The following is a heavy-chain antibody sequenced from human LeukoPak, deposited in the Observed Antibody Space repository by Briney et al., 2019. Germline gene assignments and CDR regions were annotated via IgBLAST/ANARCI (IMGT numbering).Heavy chain of an antibody. V-gene: IGHV4-34*01. CDR2: INHSGST. J-gene: IGHJ6*03. CDR3: ARLRYYDILTGFFYYYMDV. Sequence: PSETLSLTCAVYGGSFSGYYWSWIRQPPGKGLEWIGEINHSGSTNYNPSLKSRVTISVDTSKNQFSLKLSSVTAAGTAVYYCARLRYYDILTGFFYYYMDVWGKGTTVTISS. D-gene: IGHD3-9*01. CDR1: GGSFSGYY.